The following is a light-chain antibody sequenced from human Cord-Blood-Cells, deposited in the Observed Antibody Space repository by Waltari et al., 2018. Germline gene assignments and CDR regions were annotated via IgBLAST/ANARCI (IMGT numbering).Light chain of an antibody. CDR2: GAS. CDR3: QQYGSPYT. Sequence: EIVLTQSPGTLSLSPGERATFSCRASQRVSSSYLAWYQQKPGQAPRLLIYGASSRATGIPDRFSGSGSGTDFTLTISRLEPEDFAVYYCQQYGSPYTFGQGTKLEIK. V-gene: IGKV3-20*01. J-gene: IGKJ2*01. CDR1: QRVSSSY.